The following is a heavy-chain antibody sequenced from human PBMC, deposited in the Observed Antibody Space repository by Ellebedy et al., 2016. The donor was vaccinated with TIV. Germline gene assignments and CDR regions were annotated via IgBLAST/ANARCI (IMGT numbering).Heavy chain of an antibody. V-gene: IGHV1-2*02. CDR1: GYSFTGSY. CDR2: INPNSGGT. CDR3: ARDLEVALAAFGGY. D-gene: IGHD6-13*01. Sequence: ATSVKVSCKTSGYSFTGSYIHWVRQAPGQGLEWMGWINPNSGGTKYAPKFQGRVTMTRDTSIYTAYMDLSRLRSDDTAVYYCARDLEVALAAFGGYWGQGTLVTVSS. J-gene: IGHJ4*02.